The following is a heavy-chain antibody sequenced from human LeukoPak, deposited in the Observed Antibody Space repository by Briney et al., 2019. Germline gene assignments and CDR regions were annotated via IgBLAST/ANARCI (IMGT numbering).Heavy chain of an antibody. CDR1: GGSISSIYW. CDR2: IDDSGST. D-gene: IGHD4-17*01. CDR3: ARNRHDYGDANWYFDL. V-gene: IGHV4-4*02. J-gene: IGHJ2*01. Sequence: SGTLSLTCAVSGGSISSIYWSTWVRQPPGKGLEWIGEIDDSGSTNYNPSLKSRVTISVDRSKNQFSLKLSSVTAADTAVYYCARNRHDYGDANWYFDLWGRGILVTVSS.